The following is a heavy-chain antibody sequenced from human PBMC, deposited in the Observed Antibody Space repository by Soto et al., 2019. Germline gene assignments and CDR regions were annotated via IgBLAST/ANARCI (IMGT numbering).Heavy chain of an antibody. V-gene: IGHV4-31*03. Sequence: SETLSLTCTVSGGSITRGGYYWSWIRQHPGKGLEWIGYIYNSGTTYYNPSLKSRVTISVDTSKNQFSLKLTSVTAADTAVYYCARDKITGLFDYWGQGTLVT. CDR2: IYNSGTT. D-gene: IGHD2-8*02. CDR3: ARDKITGLFDY. CDR1: GGSITRGGYY. J-gene: IGHJ4*02.